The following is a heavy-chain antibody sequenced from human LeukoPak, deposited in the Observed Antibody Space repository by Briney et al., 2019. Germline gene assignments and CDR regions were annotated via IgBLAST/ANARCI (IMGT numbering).Heavy chain of an antibody. Sequence: SGGSLRLSCAASGFTFDDYGMSWVRQAPGKGLEWVSGINWNGGSTGYADSVKGRFTISRDNAKNSLYLQMNSLRAEDTAVYYCARQGSGSYPYYFDYWGQGTLVTVSS. V-gene: IGHV3-20*04. CDR3: ARQGSGSYPYYFDY. D-gene: IGHD1-26*01. CDR2: INWNGGST. CDR1: GFTFDDYG. J-gene: IGHJ4*02.